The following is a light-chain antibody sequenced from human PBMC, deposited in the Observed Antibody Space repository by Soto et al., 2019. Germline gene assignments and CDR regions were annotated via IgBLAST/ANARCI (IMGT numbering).Light chain of an antibody. CDR3: CSYAGSSTYV. V-gene: IGLV2-23*02. CDR2: EVT. J-gene: IGLJ1*01. CDR1: SSDIGDYNY. Sequence: QSSLTQPPSASGSPGQSVTFACTGTSSDIGDYNYVSWYQQHPGKAPKLMIYEVTKRPSGVSNRFSGSKSGNTASLTISGLQAEDEADYYCCSYAGSSTYVFGTGTKVTVL.